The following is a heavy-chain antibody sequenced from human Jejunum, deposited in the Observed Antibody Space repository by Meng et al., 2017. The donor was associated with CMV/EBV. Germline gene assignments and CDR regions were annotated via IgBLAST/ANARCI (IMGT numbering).Heavy chain of an antibody. CDR1: GFTFSDHY. Sequence: GFTFSDHYMDWVRQAPGKGLEWVGHIRTKANSYTTEYASSVQGRFTISRDDSKNLLYLQMNSLKIEDTAVYYCTRGPNWAYYCDYWGQGTLVTVSS. V-gene: IGHV3-72*01. CDR2: IRTKANSYTT. CDR3: TRGPNWAYYCDY. D-gene: IGHD2-8*01. J-gene: IGHJ4*02.